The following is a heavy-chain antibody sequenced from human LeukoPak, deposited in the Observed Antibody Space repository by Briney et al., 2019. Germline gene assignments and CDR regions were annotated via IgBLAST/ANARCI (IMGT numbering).Heavy chain of an antibody. CDR2: INPSGGST. Sequence: ASVKVSCKASGYTFTSFYMHWVRQAPGQGLEWMGIINPSGGSTRYAQKFQGRLTMTRDTSTTTVYIELTSLRSEDTAIYFCARDKVAGNPDYWGQGTLVTVSS. V-gene: IGHV1-46*01. D-gene: IGHD6-19*01. CDR3: ARDKVAGNPDY. J-gene: IGHJ4*02. CDR1: GYTFTSFY.